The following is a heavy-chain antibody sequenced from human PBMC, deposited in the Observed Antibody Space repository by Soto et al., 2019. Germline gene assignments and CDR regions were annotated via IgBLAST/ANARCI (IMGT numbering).Heavy chain of an antibody. Sequence: GGSLRLSCAASGFTFSSYAMSWVRQAPGKGLEWVSAISGSGGSTYYADSVKGRFTISRDNSKNTLYLQMNSLRAEDTAVYYCAKDFGDSAVVTPGGPFDYWGQGTLVTVSS. CDR2: ISGSGGST. V-gene: IGHV3-23*01. J-gene: IGHJ4*02. D-gene: IGHD2-21*02. CDR1: GFTFSSYA. CDR3: AKDFGDSAVVTPGGPFDY.